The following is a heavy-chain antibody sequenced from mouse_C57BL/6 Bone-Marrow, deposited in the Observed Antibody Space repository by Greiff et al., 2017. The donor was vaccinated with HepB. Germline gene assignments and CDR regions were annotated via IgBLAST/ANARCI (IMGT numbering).Heavy chain of an antibody. J-gene: IGHJ1*03. CDR1: GFNIKNTY. CDR3: APDGYYSYWYFDV. V-gene: IGHV14-3*01. CDR2: IDPANGNT. Sequence: VQLKQSVAELVRPGASVKLSCTASGFNIKNTYMHWVKQRPEQGLEWIGRIDPANGNTKYAPKFQGKATITADTSSNTAYLQLSSLTSEDTTIYYCAPDGYYSYWYFDVWGTGTTVTVSS. D-gene: IGHD2-3*01.